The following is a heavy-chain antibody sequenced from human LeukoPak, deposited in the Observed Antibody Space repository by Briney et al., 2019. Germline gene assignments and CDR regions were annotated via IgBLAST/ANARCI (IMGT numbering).Heavy chain of an antibody. CDR2: IKQDGSEN. Sequence: GGSLRLSCVASGFTLSHYWTSWVRQAPGKGLEWVANIKQDGSENYYVDSVKGRFTISRDNAKNSLYLQMHSLRADDTAVYHCARGRTIIDYFYMDVWGKGTSVTISS. D-gene: IGHD1-14*01. CDR3: ARGRTIIDYFYMDV. J-gene: IGHJ6*03. CDR1: GFTLSHYW. V-gene: IGHV3-7*03.